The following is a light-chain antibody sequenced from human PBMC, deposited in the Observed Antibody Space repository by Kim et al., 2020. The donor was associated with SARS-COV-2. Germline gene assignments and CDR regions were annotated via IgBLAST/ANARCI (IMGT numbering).Light chain of an antibody. CDR2: GVS. J-gene: IGKJ4*01. V-gene: IGKV3-15*01. Sequence: EIVMTQSPATLSVFPGERVTLSCRTSQTISRDLAWYQQKPGQAPRLLIYGVSTRATGIPATFTGSVSGTEFTLTISSLQSEDFALYYCQQYNDWPLTFGGGTKVDIK. CDR3: QQYNDWPLT. CDR1: QTISRD.